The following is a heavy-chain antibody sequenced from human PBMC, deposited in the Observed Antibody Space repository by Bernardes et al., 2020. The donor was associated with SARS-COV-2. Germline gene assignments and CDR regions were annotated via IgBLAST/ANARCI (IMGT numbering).Heavy chain of an antibody. CDR2: ANPYSGVT. Sequence: ASVKVSCKASGYTGTGHYIHWVRQAPGQGLEWMGWANPYSGVTKYAQKFQGRVTMTRDTSINTAYMELKSLTSDDTPVYYCARDLRAAGGIFEGWGQGTLVTVSS. CDR3: ARDLRAAGGIFEG. J-gene: IGHJ4*02. V-gene: IGHV1-2*02. D-gene: IGHD6-13*01. CDR1: GYTGTGHY.